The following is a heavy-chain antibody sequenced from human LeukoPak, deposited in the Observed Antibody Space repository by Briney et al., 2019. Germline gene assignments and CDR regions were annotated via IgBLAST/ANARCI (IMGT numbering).Heavy chain of an antibody. CDR2: ISGSGGST. CDR3: AKTYSSSWYGKYFQH. Sequence: PGGSLRLSCAASGFTFSSYAMSWVRQAPGKGLEWVSAISGSGGSTYYADSVKGRFTISRDNSKDTLYLQMNSLRAEDTAVYYCAKTYSSSWYGKYFQHWGQGTLVTVSS. D-gene: IGHD6-13*01. J-gene: IGHJ1*01. CDR1: GFTFSSYA. V-gene: IGHV3-23*01.